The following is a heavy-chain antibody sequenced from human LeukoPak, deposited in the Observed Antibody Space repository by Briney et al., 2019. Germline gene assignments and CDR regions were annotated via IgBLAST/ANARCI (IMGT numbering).Heavy chain of an antibody. CDR3: ARYSYIAAAGHKSYYYYMDV. V-gene: IGHV1-2*02. CDR2: INPNSGGT. D-gene: IGHD6-13*01. Sequence: GASVKVSCKASGYTFTGYYMHWVRQAPGQGLEWMGWINPNSGGTNYAQKFQGRVTMTRDTSISTAYMELSRLRSDDTAVYYCARYSYIAAAGHKSYYYYMDVWGKGTTVTVSS. J-gene: IGHJ6*03. CDR1: GYTFTGYY.